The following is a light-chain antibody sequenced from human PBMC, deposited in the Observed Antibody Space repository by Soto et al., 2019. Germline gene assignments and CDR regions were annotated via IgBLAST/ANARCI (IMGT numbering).Light chain of an antibody. Sequence: QSVLTQPASVSASPGQSITISCTGTSSAFVSWYQQHPGKPPKLIIYDISYRPSEISNRFSGSKSGNTASLTISGLQDEDEADYYCSTYTTSSTLEVFGGGTKLTVL. J-gene: IGLJ3*02. CDR3: STYTTSSTLEV. V-gene: IGLV2-14*03. CDR2: DIS. CDR1: SSAF.